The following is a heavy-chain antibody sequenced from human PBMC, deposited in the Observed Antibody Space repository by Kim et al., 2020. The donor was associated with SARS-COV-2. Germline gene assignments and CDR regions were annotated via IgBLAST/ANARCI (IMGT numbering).Heavy chain of an antibody. V-gene: IGHV3-30*18. D-gene: IGHD3-22*01. CDR2: ISYDGSNK. Sequence: GGSLRLSCAASGFTFSSYGMHWVRQAPGKGLEWVAVISYDGSNKYYADSVKGRFTISRDNSKNTLYLQMNSLRAEDTAVYYCAKDGYYYDSSGYGYYFDYWGQGTLVTVSS. CDR1: GFTFSSYG. J-gene: IGHJ4*02. CDR3: AKDGYYYDSSGYGYYFDY.